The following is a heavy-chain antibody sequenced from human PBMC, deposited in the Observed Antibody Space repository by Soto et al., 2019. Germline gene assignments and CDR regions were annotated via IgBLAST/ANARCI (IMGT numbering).Heavy chain of an antibody. CDR2: IYIGGNT. J-gene: IGHJ4*02. CDR3: ARDSGKSKYFDY. D-gene: IGHD1-26*01. V-gene: IGHV3-53*04. Sequence: EVQLVESGGDLVQPGGSLRLSCAASGFTVSSNHISWVRQAPGKGLEWVSVIYIGGNTYYADSVKGRFTISRHNSKNTVFLQMNSLRTEDTAVYYCARDSGKSKYFDYWGQGTLVTVSS. CDR1: GFTVSSNH.